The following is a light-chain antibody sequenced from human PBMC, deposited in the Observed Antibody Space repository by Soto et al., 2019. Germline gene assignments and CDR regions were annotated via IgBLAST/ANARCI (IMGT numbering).Light chain of an antibody. CDR3: QQSYSTPGALT. CDR1: QHISNY. V-gene: IGKV1-39*01. J-gene: IGKJ4*01. Sequence: DIQMTHSPSSLSSSIVGRVTVSCRXNQHISNYVNWYQQRPGKAPRVLIFSASTLQSGVPSRFSGSGSGTDFTLTISSLEPEDFGTYFCQQSYSTPGALTFGGGTKVDI. CDR2: SAS.